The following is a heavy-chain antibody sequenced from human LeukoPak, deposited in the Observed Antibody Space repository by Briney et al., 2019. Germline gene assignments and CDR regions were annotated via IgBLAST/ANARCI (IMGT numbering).Heavy chain of an antibody. CDR1: GFTFSMYA. Sequence: GGSLRLSCTASGFTFSMYAMSWVRQAPGKGLEWVSALSGRGDNTYYADSVKGRFTISRDNSKNTLYLHMNSLRAEDTAVYYCAKYTPANYYGSGSLFDCWGQGTLVTVSS. D-gene: IGHD3-10*01. V-gene: IGHV3-23*01. CDR2: LSGRGDNT. J-gene: IGHJ4*02. CDR3: AKYTPANYYGSGSLFDC.